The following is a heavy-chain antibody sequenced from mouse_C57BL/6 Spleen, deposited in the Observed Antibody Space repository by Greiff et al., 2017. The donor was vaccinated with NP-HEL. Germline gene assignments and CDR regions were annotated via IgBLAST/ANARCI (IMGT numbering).Heavy chain of an antibody. CDR1: GYTFTSYW. D-gene: IGHD2-4*01. CDR2: IHPSDSDT. Sequence: QVQLQQPGAELVKPGASVKVSCKASGYTFTSYWMHWVKQRPGQGLEWIGRIHPSDSDTNYNHKFKGKATLTVDKSSSTAYMQLSSLTSEDSAVYYCARSYDYDDAMDYWGQGTSVTVSS. V-gene: IGHV1-74*01. CDR3: ARSYDYDDAMDY. J-gene: IGHJ4*01.